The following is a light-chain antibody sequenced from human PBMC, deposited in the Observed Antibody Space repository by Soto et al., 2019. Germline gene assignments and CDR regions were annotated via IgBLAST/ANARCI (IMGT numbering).Light chain of an antibody. CDR1: DSDVGGYNF. V-gene: IGLV2-8*01. Sequence: QSALTQPPSASGSPGQSVTISCTGPDSDVGGYNFVSWYQQHPGRAPKLMIYEVYQRPSGVPDRFSGSKSGNTASLTVSGLQAEDEANYYCSSYAASDNFVIFGGGTKLTVL. CDR3: SSYAASDNFVI. CDR2: EVY. J-gene: IGLJ2*01.